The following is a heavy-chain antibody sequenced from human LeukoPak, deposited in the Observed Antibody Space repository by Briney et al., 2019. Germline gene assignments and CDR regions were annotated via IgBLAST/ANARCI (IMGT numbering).Heavy chain of an antibody. D-gene: IGHD3-16*01. J-gene: IGHJ6*03. CDR1: GFMFSRLG. CDR3: AKEGDQFRGYLDA. Sequence: GGSLRLSCAASGFMFSRLGMQWVRQAPGEGLEWAAMIWHDGSVEEYADSVKGRFTISRDNSQNTLYLQMNSLRDDDTAVYYCAKEGDQFRGYLDAWGKGTTVTVSS. V-gene: IGHV3-33*06. CDR2: IWHDGSVE.